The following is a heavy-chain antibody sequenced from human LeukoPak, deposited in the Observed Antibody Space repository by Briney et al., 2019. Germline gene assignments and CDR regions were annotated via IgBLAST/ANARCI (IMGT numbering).Heavy chain of an antibody. J-gene: IGHJ4*02. CDR3: TRGRYYFDS. CDR2: ISWNSGSM. CDR1: GFTFDDYA. V-gene: IGHV3-9*01. Sequence: PGGSLRLSCAASGFTFDDYAMHWVRQAPGKGLEWVSGISWNSGSMGYADSVKGRFTISRDNAKNTLYLQMNSLRAEDTAVYYCTRGRYYFDSWGQGTLVTVSS.